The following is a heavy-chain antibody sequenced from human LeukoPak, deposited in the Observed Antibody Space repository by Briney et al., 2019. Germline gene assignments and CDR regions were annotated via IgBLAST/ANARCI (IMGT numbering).Heavy chain of an antibody. V-gene: IGHV3-15*01. Sequence: GGSLRLSCAASGFTFSNAWMSWVRQAPGKGLEWVGRIKSKTDGGTTDYAAPVKGRLTISRDDSKNTLYLQMNSLKTEDTAVYYCTTEPQWELLQGYWGQGTLVTVSS. J-gene: IGHJ4*02. CDR2: IKSKTDGGTT. D-gene: IGHD1-26*01. CDR1: GFTFSNAW. CDR3: TTEPQWELLQGY.